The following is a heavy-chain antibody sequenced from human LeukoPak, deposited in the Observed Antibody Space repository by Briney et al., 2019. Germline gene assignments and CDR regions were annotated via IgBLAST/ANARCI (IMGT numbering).Heavy chain of an antibody. CDR1: GYTFTGYD. J-gene: IGHJ4*02. V-gene: IGHV1-8*01. CDR2: MTPNTGNT. Sequence: ASMKVSCKASGYTFTGYDINWVRQASGQGLEWMGWMTPNTGNTGYAQKFQGRLTMTRNTSINTAYMELSSLRFEDTAVYYCVRARGAVATISWPKSFRARGGEFDSWGQGTLVTVSS. D-gene: IGHD5-12*01. CDR3: VRARGAVATISWPKSFRARGGEFDS.